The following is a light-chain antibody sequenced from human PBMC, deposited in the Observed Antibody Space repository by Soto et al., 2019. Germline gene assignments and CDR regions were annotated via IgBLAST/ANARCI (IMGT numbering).Light chain of an antibody. V-gene: IGKV3-20*01. CDR3: QQYGSSAFT. Sequence: IVLTQSPGTLSLSPGEGATLSCRASQSVNNNYLAWYQQKPGQAPRLLISGASSRATGIPDRISGSGSGTDFTLTISRLEPEDFAVYYCQQYGSSAFTFGPGTKVDIK. CDR2: GAS. J-gene: IGKJ3*01. CDR1: QSVNNNY.